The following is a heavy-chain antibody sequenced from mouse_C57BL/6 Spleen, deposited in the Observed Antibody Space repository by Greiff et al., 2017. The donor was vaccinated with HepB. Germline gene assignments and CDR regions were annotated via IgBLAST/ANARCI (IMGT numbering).Heavy chain of an antibody. Sequence: VKLMESGAELVKPGASVKLSCKASGYTLTEYTIHWVKQRSGQGLEWIGWFYPGSGSIKDNEKFKDKATLTADKSSSTVYMELSRLTSEDSAVYFCARHERTGSWFAYWGQGTLVTVSA. V-gene: IGHV1-62-2*01. CDR1: GYTLTEYT. J-gene: IGHJ3*01. CDR3: ARHERTGSWFAY. CDR2: FYPGSGSI. D-gene: IGHD4-1*01.